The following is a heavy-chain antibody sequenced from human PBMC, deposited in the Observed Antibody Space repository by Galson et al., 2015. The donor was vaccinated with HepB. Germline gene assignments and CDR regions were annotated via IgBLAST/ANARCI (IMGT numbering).Heavy chain of an antibody. Sequence: SVKVSCKASGYTFTSYGISWVRRAPGQGLEWMGWISAYNGNTNYAQKLQGRVTMTTDTSTSTAYMELRSLRSDDTAVYYCARVELFAWYFDLWGRGTLVTVSS. CDR3: ARVELFAWYFDL. D-gene: IGHD1-7*01. V-gene: IGHV1-18*01. J-gene: IGHJ2*01. CDR1: GYTFTSYG. CDR2: ISAYNGNT.